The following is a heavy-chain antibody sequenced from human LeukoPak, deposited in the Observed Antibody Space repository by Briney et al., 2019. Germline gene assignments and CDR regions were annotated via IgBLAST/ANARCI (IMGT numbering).Heavy chain of an antibody. CDR2: IYTSGST. CDR1: GGSISSGSYY. D-gene: IGHD3-16*01. V-gene: IGHV4-61*02. CDR3: AILMRRGGWFDP. J-gene: IGHJ5*02. Sequence: SETLSLTCTVSGGSISSGSYYWSWIRQPAGKGLEWIGRIYTSGSTNYNPSLKSRVTISVDTSKNQFSLKLSSVTAADTAVYYCAILMRRGGWFDPWGQGTLVTVSS.